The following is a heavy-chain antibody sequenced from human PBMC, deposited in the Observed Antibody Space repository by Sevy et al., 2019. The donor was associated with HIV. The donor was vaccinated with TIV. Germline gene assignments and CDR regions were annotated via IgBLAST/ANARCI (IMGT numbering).Heavy chain of an antibody. CDR3: ARDLEFYDSGDYGPAFMPDY. V-gene: IGHV3-33*01. D-gene: IGHD4-17*01. J-gene: IGHJ4*02. Sequence: GGSLRLSCAASGFTFSTYGMHWVRQAPGKGLEWLAVIWFDGSNEYYADSVKGRFTISRDIAKNTLHLQMNSLRAEDMAVYYCARDLEFYDSGDYGPAFMPDYWGQGTLVTVSS. CDR1: GFTFSTYG. CDR2: IWFDGSNE.